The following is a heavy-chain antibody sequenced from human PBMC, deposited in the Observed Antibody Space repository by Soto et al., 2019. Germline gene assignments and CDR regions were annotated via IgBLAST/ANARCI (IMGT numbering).Heavy chain of an antibody. J-gene: IGHJ4*02. CDR1: GYTFTGYY. V-gene: IGHV1-2*02. CDR3: ARGGYYYDSSGYYQDY. Sequence: ASVKVSCKASGYTFTGYYMHWVRQAPGQGLEWMGWINPNSGGTNYAQKFQGRVTMTRDTSISTAYMGLSRLRSDDTAVYYCARGGYYYDSSGYYQDYWGQGTLVTVSS. CDR2: INPNSGGT. D-gene: IGHD3-22*01.